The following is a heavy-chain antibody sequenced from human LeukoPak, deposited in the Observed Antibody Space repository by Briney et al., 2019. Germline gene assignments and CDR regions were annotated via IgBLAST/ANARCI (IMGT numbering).Heavy chain of an antibody. CDR2: IYFSGST. Sequence: SQTLSLTCTVSGDSISSGGYYWSWIRQHPGKGLEWIGYIYFSGSTYYTPSLKSRVTISVDTSRNQFSLELSSVTAADTAVFYCARARYSYGDSDYWGQGTLVTVSS. CDR3: ARARYSYGDSDY. V-gene: IGHV4-31*03. J-gene: IGHJ4*02. D-gene: IGHD5-18*01. CDR1: GDSISSGGYY.